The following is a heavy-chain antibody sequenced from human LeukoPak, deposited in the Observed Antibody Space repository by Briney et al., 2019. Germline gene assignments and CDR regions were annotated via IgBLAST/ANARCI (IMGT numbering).Heavy chain of an antibody. V-gene: IGHV4-34*01. CDR3: ARGRYGPDSDY. CDR1: GGSFSGYY. CDR2: INHSGST. D-gene: IGHD1-14*01. Sequence: SETLSLTCAVYGGSFSGYYWSWIRQPPGKGLEWIGEINHSGSTNYNPSLKSRVTISVDTSKNQFSLKLSSVTAADTAVYYCARGRYGPDSDYWGQGTLVTVSS. J-gene: IGHJ4*02.